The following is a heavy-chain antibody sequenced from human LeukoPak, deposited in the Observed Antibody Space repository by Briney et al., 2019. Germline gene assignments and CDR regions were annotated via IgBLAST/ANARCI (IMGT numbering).Heavy chain of an antibody. V-gene: IGHV1-69*13. Sequence: SVTVSCKASGGTFSSYAISWVRQAPGQGLEWMGGIIPIFGAANYAQKFQGRVTITADESTSTAYMERSSLRSEDTAVYYCVRDPEGWGQGSLVTVCS. CDR3: VRDPEG. J-gene: IGHJ4*02. CDR1: GGTFSSYA. D-gene: IGHD1-14*01. CDR2: IIPIFGAA.